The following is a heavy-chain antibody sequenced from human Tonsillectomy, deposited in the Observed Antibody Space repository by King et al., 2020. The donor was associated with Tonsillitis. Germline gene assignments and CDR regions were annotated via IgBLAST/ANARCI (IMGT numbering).Heavy chain of an antibody. Sequence: QLVQSGVGLVQPGGSLRLSCAASGVTVISNYMSCVCQAPGKGLEWVSVIYSGVSTYYADSVKGRFTISRHNSKNTTYLQMNSLRAEDTAVYYCARDPTGAGDGGNPWGQGTLVTVSS. CDR1: GVTVISNY. D-gene: IGHD4-23*01. V-gene: IGHV3-53*04. CDR2: IYSGVST. CDR3: ARDPTGAGDGGNP. J-gene: IGHJ5*02.